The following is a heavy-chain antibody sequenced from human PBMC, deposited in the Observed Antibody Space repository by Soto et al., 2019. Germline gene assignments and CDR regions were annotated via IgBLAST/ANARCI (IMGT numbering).Heavy chain of an antibody. V-gene: IGHV4-34*01. CDR2: INHSGRT. CDR3: VRGGLGHDSHYFDY. CDR1: GGSFSDFY. J-gene: IGHJ4*02. D-gene: IGHD3-22*01. Sequence: QVQLQQWGAGLLKPSETLSLTCAGYGGSFSDFYWTWIRQPPGKGLEWIGEINHSGRTNCNPSLRLRVTLSGDTSKTQFSLHLSSVTVADTAVYYCVRGGLGHDSHYFDYWGQGTLVTVSS.